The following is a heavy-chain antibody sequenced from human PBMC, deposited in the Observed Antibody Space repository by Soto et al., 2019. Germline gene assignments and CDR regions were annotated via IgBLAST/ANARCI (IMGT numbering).Heavy chain of an antibody. V-gene: IGHV4-59*01. CDR1: GGSISSYY. J-gene: IGHJ5*02. Sequence: SETLSLTCTVSGGSISSYYWSWIRQPPGKGLEWIGYIYYSGSTNYNPSLKSRATISLDTSKNQFSLKLSSVTTADTAVYYCARQGPASILNTWFDPWGQGTLVTVSS. D-gene: IGHD2-2*01. CDR3: ARQGPASILNTWFDP. CDR2: IYYSGST.